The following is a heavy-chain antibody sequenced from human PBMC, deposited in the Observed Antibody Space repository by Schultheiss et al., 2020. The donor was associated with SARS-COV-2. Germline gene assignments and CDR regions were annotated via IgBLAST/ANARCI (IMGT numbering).Heavy chain of an antibody. CDR1: GGSISSSSYY. D-gene: IGHD4-17*01. CDR3: ARSTVSDYYYGMDV. J-gene: IGHJ6*02. Sequence: SQTLSLTCTVSGGSISSSSYYWGWIRQPPGKGLEWIGSIYYSGSTYYNPSLKSRVTISVDKSKNQFSLKLSSVTAADTAVYYCARSTVSDYYYGMDVWGQGTTVTVSS. CDR2: IYYSGST. V-gene: IGHV4-39*07.